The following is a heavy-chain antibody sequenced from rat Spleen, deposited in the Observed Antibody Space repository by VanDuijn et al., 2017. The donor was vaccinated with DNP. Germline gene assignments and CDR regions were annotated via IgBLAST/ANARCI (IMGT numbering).Heavy chain of an antibody. CDR2: INMDGNTI. J-gene: IGHJ2*01. Sequence: EVKLLESGGGLVQPGGSMRLSCAASGFNFNGFWMGWVRQAPGKGLEWIGEINMDGNTINYTPSLKDKFTISRDNGQNTLYLQMSKLRSEDTAIYYCVRANSGDPFDYWGQGVMVTVSS. D-gene: IGHD1-1*01. CDR3: VRANSGDPFDY. CDR1: GFNFNGFW. V-gene: IGHV4-2*01.